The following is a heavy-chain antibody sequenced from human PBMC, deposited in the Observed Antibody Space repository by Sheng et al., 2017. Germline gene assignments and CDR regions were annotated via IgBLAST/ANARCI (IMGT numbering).Heavy chain of an antibody. D-gene: IGHD5-18*01. Sequence: EVQLLESGGGLVQPGGSLRLSCAASGFTFSNFAMSWVRQAPGQGLEWVSGITGSSGNTYYADSVEGRFTISRDNSKNTLYLQMNSLRAEDTAVYYCAKDYSYGYVSFWFDPWGQGTLVTVSS. CDR2: ITGSSGNT. CDR1: GFTFSNFA. V-gene: IGHV3-23*01. J-gene: IGHJ5*02. CDR3: AKDYSYGYVSFWFDP.